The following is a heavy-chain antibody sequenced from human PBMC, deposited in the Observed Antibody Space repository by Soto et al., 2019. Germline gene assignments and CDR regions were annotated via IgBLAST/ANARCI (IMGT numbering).Heavy chain of an antibody. J-gene: IGHJ4*02. CDR1: GFTFSSSA. Sequence: SVKVSCKASGFTFSSSAIQWVRQARCQRLEWIGWVVVGSGNTNYAPQFQERVTITRDMATRTSYMELSSLRSEDTALYYCAADSGDDSTGSGADYWGQGTLVPVSS. CDR2: VVVGSGNT. V-gene: IGHV1-58*02. CDR3: AADSGDDSTGSGADY. D-gene: IGHD3-22*01.